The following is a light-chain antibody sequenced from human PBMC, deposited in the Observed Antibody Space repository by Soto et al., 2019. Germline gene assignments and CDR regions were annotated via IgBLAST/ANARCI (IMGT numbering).Light chain of an antibody. CDR1: QSISDT. J-gene: IGKJ1*01. CDR2: GAS. V-gene: IGKV3-20*01. CDR3: EQYGSLGT. Sequence: IVWTQSPGKMYFSPGERATLSCRASQSISDTLAWYQQKPGQAPRLLIYGASNRATGIPDRFSGSGSGTDFTLTCCRLEPEDFAVYYCEQYGSLGTFCHVTKVDI.